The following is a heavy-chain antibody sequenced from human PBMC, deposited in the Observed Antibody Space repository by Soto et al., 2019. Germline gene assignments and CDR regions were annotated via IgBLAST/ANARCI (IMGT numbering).Heavy chain of an antibody. Sequence: GSLRLSCAASGFTFSSYSMNWVRQAPGKGLEWVSSISSSSSYIYYADSVKGRFTISRDNAKNSLYLQMNSLRAEDTAVYYCARDKPTYYYGSGSYARYGMDVWGQGTTVTVSS. CDR1: GFTFSSYS. CDR2: ISSSSSYI. D-gene: IGHD3-10*01. V-gene: IGHV3-21*01. J-gene: IGHJ6*02. CDR3: ARDKPTYYYGSGSYARYGMDV.